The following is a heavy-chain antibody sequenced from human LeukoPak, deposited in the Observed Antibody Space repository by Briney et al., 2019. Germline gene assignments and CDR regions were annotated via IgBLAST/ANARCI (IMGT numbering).Heavy chain of an antibody. V-gene: IGHV3-23*01. CDR2: ISGSGGST. D-gene: IGHD3-3*01. Sequence: PGGSLRLSCAASGFTFSSYAMSWVRQAPGKGLEWVSAISGSGGSTYYADSVKGRFTISRDNSKNTLYLQMNSLRAEDTAVYYCAKDGRRYTIFGVVSNDYWGQGTLVTVSS. J-gene: IGHJ4*02. CDR3: AKDGRRYTIFGVVSNDY. CDR1: GFTFSSYA.